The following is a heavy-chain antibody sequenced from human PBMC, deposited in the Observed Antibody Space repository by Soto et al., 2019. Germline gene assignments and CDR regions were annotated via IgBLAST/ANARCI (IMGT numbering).Heavy chain of an antibody. V-gene: IGHV4-34*01. CDR2: INHSGSS. CDR1: GGSFNGHY. Sequence: SETLSLTCAVYGGSFNGHYWSWIRQPPGKGLEWIGEINHSGSSNYNPSLKSRVSLSADASKNQFSLRLSSVTAADRATYFCARGVSLMVVAQTDAPDNYYYDSWGQGTLVTVSS. CDR3: ARGVSLMVVAQTDAPDNYYYDS. D-gene: IGHD2-21*01. J-gene: IGHJ4*02.